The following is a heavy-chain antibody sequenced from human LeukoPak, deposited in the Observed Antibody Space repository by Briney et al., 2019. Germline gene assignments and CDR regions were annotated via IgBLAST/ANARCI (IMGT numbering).Heavy chain of an antibody. CDR3: AREMGGGAFDI. J-gene: IGHJ3*02. D-gene: IGHD3-16*01. V-gene: IGHV3-48*01. CDR2: ISSSSSTI. CDR1: GFSFSSYS. Sequence: GGSLRLSCAASGFSFSSYSMNWARQSPGKGLEWDSYISSSSSTISYADSVKGRFTISRDNSKNTLYLQMNSLRSDDTAVYYCAREMGGGAFDIWGQGTMVTVSS.